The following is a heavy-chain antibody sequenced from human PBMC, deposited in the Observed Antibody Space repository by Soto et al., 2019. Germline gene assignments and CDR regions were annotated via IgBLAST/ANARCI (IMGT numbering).Heavy chain of an antibody. CDR3: ARDRASAAYYYCGMDV. CDR1: GGSISSGGYY. Sequence: QVQLQESGPGLVKPSQTLSLTCTVSGGSISSGGYYWSWIRQHPGKGLEWIGYIYYSGSTYYNPSLKSRVTISVDTSKNQFSLKLSSVTAADTAVYYCARDRASAAYYYCGMDVWGQGTTVTVSS. D-gene: IGHD2-15*01. J-gene: IGHJ6*02. CDR2: IYYSGST. V-gene: IGHV4-31*03.